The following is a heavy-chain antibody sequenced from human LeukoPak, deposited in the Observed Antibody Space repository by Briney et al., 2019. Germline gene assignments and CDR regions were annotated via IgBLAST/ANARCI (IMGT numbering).Heavy chain of an antibody. D-gene: IGHD2-2*01. V-gene: IGHV3-23*01. Sequence: GGSLRLSCAASGFTFSSYAMSWVRQAPGKGLEWVSAISGSGGSTYYADSVRGRFTISRDNSKNTLYLQMNSLRAEDTAVYYCAKGGDIVVVPAARDFDYGAREPWSPSPQ. J-gene: IGHJ4*02. CDR1: GFTFSSYA. CDR2: ISGSGGST. CDR3: AKGGDIVVVPAARDFD.